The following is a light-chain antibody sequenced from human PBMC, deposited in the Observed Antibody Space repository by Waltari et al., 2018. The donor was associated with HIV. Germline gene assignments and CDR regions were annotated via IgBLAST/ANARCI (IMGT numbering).Light chain of an antibody. CDR2: KDS. V-gene: IGLV3-25*03. CDR3: QSADSSGTYVV. Sequence: SSELTQPPSVSVSPGQTARITCSGDALPKQYAYWYQQKPGQAPVLVIYKDSERPSGIPERVSGSSSGTTVTVTISGVQAEDEADYYCQSADSSGTYVVFGGGTKLTVL. CDR1: ALPKQY. J-gene: IGLJ2*01.